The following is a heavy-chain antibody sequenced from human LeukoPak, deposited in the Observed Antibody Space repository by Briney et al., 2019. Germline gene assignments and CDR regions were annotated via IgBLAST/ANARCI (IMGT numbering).Heavy chain of an antibody. D-gene: IGHD2-2*01. CDR3: ARDSSSHYYFDY. Sequence: SGGSLRLPCVASGFAVTSNHMNWVRQAPGKGLEWVSIFYIGGTTKYTDSVKGRFTISRDNSKNTVYLQMSSLRAEDTAVYYCARDSSSHYYFDYWGQGTLVTVSS. V-gene: IGHV3-53*01. CDR2: FYIGGTT. CDR1: GFAVTSNH. J-gene: IGHJ4*02.